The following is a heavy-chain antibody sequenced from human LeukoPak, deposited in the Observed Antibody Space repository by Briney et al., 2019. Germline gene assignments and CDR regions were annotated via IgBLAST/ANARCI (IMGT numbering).Heavy chain of an antibody. D-gene: IGHD6-13*01. Sequence: PGRSLRLSCAASGFTFSSYGMHWVRQAPGKGLEWVAVIWYGGSNNYYADSVKGRFTISRDNSKNTLYLQMNSLRAEDTAVYYCAKDGGIAAAADPDYWGQGTLVTVSS. CDR3: AKDGGIAAAADPDY. V-gene: IGHV3-30*18. CDR2: IWYGGSNN. J-gene: IGHJ4*02. CDR1: GFTFSSYG.